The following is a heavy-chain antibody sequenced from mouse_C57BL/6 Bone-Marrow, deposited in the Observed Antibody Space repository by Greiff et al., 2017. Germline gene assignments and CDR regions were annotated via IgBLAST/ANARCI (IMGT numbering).Heavy chain of an antibody. J-gene: IGHJ3*01. CDR1: GYTFTSYW. CDR2: IDPSDSYT. V-gene: IGHV1-69*01. Sequence: VQLQQSGAELVMPGASVKLSCKASGYTFTSYWMHWVKQRPGQGLEWIGEIDPSDSYTNYNQKFKGKSTLTVDKSSSTAYMQLSSLTSEDSAVYYCARWDYDGEWVAYWGQGTLVTVSA. CDR3: ARWDYDGEWVAY. D-gene: IGHD2-4*01.